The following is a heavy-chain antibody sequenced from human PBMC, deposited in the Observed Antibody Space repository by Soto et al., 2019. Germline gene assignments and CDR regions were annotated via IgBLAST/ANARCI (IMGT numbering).Heavy chain of an antibody. V-gene: IGHV1-3*01. J-gene: IGHJ6*02. Sequence: GASVKVSCKASGYTFTSYAMHWVRQAPGQRLEWMGWINAGNGNTKYSQKFQGRVTITRDTSASTAYMELSSLRSEDTAVYYCAREKQWLLYYYYGMDVWGQGTTVTVSS. CDR1: GYTFTSYA. CDR3: AREKQWLLYYYYGMDV. D-gene: IGHD6-19*01. CDR2: INAGNGNT.